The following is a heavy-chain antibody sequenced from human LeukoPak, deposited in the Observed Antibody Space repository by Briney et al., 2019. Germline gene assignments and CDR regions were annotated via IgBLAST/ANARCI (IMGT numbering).Heavy chain of an antibody. CDR1: GFTFSSYA. Sequence: GGSLRLSCAASGFTFSSYAMSWVRQAPGKGLESVSAISGSGGSTYYADSVKGLFTISRDNCKNTPYLQMNSLRAEDTAVYYCAKCYDYYGSGSYGDYWGQGTLVTVSS. D-gene: IGHD3-10*01. J-gene: IGHJ4*02. V-gene: IGHV3-23*01. CDR2: ISGSGGST. CDR3: AKCYDYYGSGSYGDY.